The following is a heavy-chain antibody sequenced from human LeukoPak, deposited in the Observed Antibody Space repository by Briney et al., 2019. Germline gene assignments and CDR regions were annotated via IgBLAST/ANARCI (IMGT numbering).Heavy chain of an antibody. D-gene: IGHD3-16*01. CDR1: GFTFSSYW. CDR2: INQDGSER. J-gene: IGHJ6*02. Sequence: GGSLRLSCAASGFTFSSYWMSWVRQAPGKGLEWLANINQDGSERYYVDSVKGRFTISRDNAKNSLYLQMSNLRAEDTAVYFCARGGGLDVWGQGATVTVSS. CDR3: ARGGGLDV. V-gene: IGHV3-7*03.